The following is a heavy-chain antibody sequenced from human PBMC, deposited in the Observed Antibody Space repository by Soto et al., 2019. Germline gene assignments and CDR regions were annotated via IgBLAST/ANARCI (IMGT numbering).Heavy chain of an antibody. D-gene: IGHD1-20*01. Sequence: QITLKESGPTLVKPTETLTLTCTFSGFSISTSGVGVGWIRQPPGKALEWLAFTYWDNDNRYNPSLRSRVTVAKDISKNLVVLLMTNMDPVDTATYFCAHRRGGYNWDDCYFDYWGQGTLVTVSS. CDR1: GFSISTSGVG. J-gene: IGHJ4*02. CDR3: AHRRGGYNWDDCYFDY. CDR2: TYWDNDN. V-gene: IGHV2-5*02.